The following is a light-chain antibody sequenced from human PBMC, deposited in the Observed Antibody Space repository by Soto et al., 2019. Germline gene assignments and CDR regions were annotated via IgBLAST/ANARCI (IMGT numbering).Light chain of an antibody. Sequence: QSALTQPPSASGTPGQRVTISCSGSSSNIGSNTVNWYQQLPGTAPKLVIYSNNQRPSGVPDRFSGSKSGTSASLAISGLQSDDEADYYCVAWDDTLNGCVVSGGGSKVTVL. V-gene: IGLV1-44*01. J-gene: IGLJ2*01. CDR3: VAWDDTLNGCVV. CDR1: SSNIGSNT. CDR2: SNN.